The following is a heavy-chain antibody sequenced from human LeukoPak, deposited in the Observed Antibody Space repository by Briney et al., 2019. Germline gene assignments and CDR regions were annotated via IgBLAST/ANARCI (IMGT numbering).Heavy chain of an antibody. J-gene: IGHJ4*02. CDR2: VKSKTDGGTT. CDR1: GFTFSDNY. D-gene: IGHD3-10*01. V-gene: IGHV3-15*01. Sequence: PGGSLRLSCAASGFTFSDNYMSWIRQAPGKGLEWVGRVKSKTDGGTTDCAAPVKGRFTISRDDSKNTLYLQMNSLKTEDTAVYYCSTDVPTFGSGEFDYWGQGTLVTVSS. CDR3: STDVPTFGSGEFDY.